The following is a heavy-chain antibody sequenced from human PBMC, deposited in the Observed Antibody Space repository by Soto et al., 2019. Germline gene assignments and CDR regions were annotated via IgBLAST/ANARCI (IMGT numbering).Heavy chain of an antibody. Sequence: GASVKVSCKASGYTFTSYGSSWVRQAPGQGLEWMGWISAYNGNTNYAQKLQGRVTMTTDTSTSTAYMELRSLRSDDTAVYYCARARGGIVVVVAATHHAFDIWGQGTMVTVSS. CDR1: GYTFTSYG. CDR3: ARARGGIVVVVAATHHAFDI. J-gene: IGHJ3*02. CDR2: ISAYNGNT. V-gene: IGHV1-18*04. D-gene: IGHD2-15*01.